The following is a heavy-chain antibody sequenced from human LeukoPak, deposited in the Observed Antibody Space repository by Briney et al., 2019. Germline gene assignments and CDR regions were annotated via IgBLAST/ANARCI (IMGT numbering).Heavy chain of an antibody. CDR3: ARVQMVGATGGVDY. Sequence: ASVKVSCKASGYTFTGYYMHWVRQAPGQGLEWMGWINPNSGGTNYAQKFQGRVTMTRDTSISTAYMELSRLRSDDTAVYYCARVQMVGATGGVDYWGQGTLVTVSS. D-gene: IGHD1-26*01. J-gene: IGHJ4*02. V-gene: IGHV1-2*02. CDR1: GYTFTGYY. CDR2: INPNSGGT.